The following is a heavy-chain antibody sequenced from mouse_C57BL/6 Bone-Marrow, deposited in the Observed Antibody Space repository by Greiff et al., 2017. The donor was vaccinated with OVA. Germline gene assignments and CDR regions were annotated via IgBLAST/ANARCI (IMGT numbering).Heavy chain of an antibody. V-gene: IGHV14-4*01. Sequence: EVQLQQSGAELVRPGASVKLSCTASGFNIKDDYMHWVKQRPEQGLEWIGWIDPENGDTEYASKFQGKATITADTSSNTAYLQLSSLTSEDTAVYYCTAGLKDYFDYWGRGTTLTVSS. CDR3: TAGLKDYFDY. CDR2: IDPENGDT. D-gene: IGHD1-3*01. CDR1: GFNIKDDY. J-gene: IGHJ2*01.